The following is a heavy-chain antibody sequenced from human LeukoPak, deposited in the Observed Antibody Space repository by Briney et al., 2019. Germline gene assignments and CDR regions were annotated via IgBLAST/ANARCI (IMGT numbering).Heavy chain of an antibody. J-gene: IGHJ4*02. CDR1: GGSFSGYY. V-gene: IGHV4-34*01. CDR2: INHSGST. CDR3: ARDTEIGYSGYEGFDY. Sequence: SETLSLTCAVYGGSFSGYYWSWIRQPPGKGLEWIGEINHSGSTNYNPSLKSRVTMSVDTSKNQFSLKLSSVTAADTAVYYCARDTEIGYSGYEGFDYWGQGTLVTVSS. D-gene: IGHD5-12*01.